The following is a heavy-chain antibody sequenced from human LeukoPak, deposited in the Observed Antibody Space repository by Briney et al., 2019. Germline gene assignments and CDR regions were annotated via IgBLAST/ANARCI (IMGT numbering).Heavy chain of an antibody. Sequence: SETLSLTCTVAGGAISSGKCYWSWIRQPAGKGLEWIGRIYTSGSTNYNPSLKSRVTISVDTSKNQFSLKLSSVTAADTAVYYCARGGACSSTSCYFDPWGQGTLVTVSS. CDR3: ARGGACSSTSCYFDP. V-gene: IGHV4-61*02. D-gene: IGHD2-2*01. CDR1: GGAISSGKCY. CDR2: IYTSGST. J-gene: IGHJ5*02.